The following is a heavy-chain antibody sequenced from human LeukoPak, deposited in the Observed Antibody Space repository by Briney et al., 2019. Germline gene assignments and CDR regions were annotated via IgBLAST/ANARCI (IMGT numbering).Heavy chain of an antibody. Sequence: PGGSLRLSCAASGFTFSWCGMHWVRQAPGKGLEWVGNIWFDGSDKYNADSVKGRFTISRDKSKNTLSLQVNSLSAEDTAVYYCAKGRYCDSSTCAYHGLDVWGQGTTVTVSS. CDR3: AKGRYCDSSTCAYHGLDV. CDR1: GFTFSWCG. V-gene: IGHV3-33*03. J-gene: IGHJ6*02. D-gene: IGHD2/OR15-2a*01. CDR2: IWFDGSDK.